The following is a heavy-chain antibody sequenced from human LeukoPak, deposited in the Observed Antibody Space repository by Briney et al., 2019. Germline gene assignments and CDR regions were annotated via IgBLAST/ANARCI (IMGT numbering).Heavy chain of an antibody. J-gene: IGHJ4*02. V-gene: IGHV4-39*01. Sequence: PSETLSLTCTVSGGSISSSSYYWGWIRQPPRKGLEWIGSIYYSGSTYYNPSLKSRVTISVDTSKNQFSLKLSSVTAAATALYYCARQDGYSHGLDYWGQGTLVTVS. CDR1: GGSISSSSYY. CDR3: ARQDGYSHGLDY. D-gene: IGHD5-18*01. CDR2: IYYSGST.